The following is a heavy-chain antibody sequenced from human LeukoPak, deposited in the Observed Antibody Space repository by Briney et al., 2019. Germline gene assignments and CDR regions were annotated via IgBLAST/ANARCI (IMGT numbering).Heavy chain of an antibody. D-gene: IGHD4-17*01. CDR2: ISYDGTNK. CDR1: GFTFSSYA. V-gene: IGHV3-30*04. J-gene: IGHJ4*02. Sequence: GGSLRLSCAASGFTFSSYAMHWVRQAPGKGLEWVTIISYDGTNKYYADSVKGRFTISRDNSKNTLYLQMNSLRAEDTAVYYCAKDGRYGDYGEYYFDYWGQGTLVTVSS. CDR3: AKDGRYGDYGEYYFDY.